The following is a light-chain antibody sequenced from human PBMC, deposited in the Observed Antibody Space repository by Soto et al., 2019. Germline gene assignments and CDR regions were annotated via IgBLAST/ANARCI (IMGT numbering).Light chain of an antibody. V-gene: IGKV3D-7*01. CDR2: GAS. Sequence: SPGTLSLSPGERATLSCRASQSVSNNYLAWYQQKPGQAPRLLIYGASNRATGIPSRFSGSGSGTEFTLTISSLQPDDFATYYCQHYNSYSEAFGQGTKVDIK. CDR3: QHYNSYSEA. CDR1: QSVSNNY. J-gene: IGKJ1*01.